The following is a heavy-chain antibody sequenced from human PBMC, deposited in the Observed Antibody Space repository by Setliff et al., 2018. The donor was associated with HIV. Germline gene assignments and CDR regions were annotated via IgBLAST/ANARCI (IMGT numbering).Heavy chain of an antibody. Sequence: GGSLRLSCAASGFSFNTYSMSWVRQAPGRGLEWVSSISIGSGGAIDYADSVQGRFTISRDNSKNSLYLQMNGLRVEDTGVYYCARDNLYYNLYDGSPVYGMDVWGQGTTVTV. CDR2: ISIGSGGAI. V-gene: IGHV3-21*01. J-gene: IGHJ6*02. CDR1: GFSFNTYS. CDR3: ARDNLYYNLYDGSPVYGMDV. D-gene: IGHD3-3*01.